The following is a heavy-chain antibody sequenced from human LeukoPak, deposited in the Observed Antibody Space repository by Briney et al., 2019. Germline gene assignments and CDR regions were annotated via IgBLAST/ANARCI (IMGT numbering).Heavy chain of an antibody. CDR1: GYSFTSYW. Sequence: GQSLKISCKGSGYSFTSYWIAWVRQMPGKGLEWMGIIYPGDSDTRYSPSFQGQVTISTDKSISTAYLQWSSLKASDTAMYYCARLIGELSDAFDIWGQGTMVTVSS. V-gene: IGHV5-51*01. J-gene: IGHJ3*02. CDR3: ARLIGELSDAFDI. CDR2: IYPGDSDT. D-gene: IGHD1-26*01.